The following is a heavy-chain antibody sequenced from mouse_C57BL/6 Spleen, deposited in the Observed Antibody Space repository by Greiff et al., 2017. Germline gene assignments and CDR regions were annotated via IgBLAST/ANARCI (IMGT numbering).Heavy chain of an antibody. V-gene: IGHV1-69*01. D-gene: IGHD2-5*01. CDR3: ARAYYSNYDYAMDY. Sequence: VQLQQPGAELVMPGASVKLSCKASGYTFTSYWMHWVKQRPGQGLEWIGEIDPSDSYTNYNQKFKGKSTLTVDKSSSTAYMQLSSLTSEDSAVYYCARAYYSNYDYAMDYWGQGTSVTVSS. CDR2: IDPSDSYT. J-gene: IGHJ4*01. CDR1: GYTFTSYW.